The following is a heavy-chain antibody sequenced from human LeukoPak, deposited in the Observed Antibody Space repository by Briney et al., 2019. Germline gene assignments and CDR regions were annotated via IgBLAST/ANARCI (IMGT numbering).Heavy chain of an antibody. CDR3: ARGGSGSYRIYYYYYYMDV. Sequence: SETLSLTCTVSGGSITSYYWSWIRQPAGKGLEWIGRIHTSGNTDYNPSLQSRVTISVDTSKNQFSLKLSSVTAADTAVYYCARGGSGSYRIYYYYYYMDVWGKGTTVTVSS. CDR1: GGSITSYY. D-gene: IGHD3-10*01. J-gene: IGHJ6*03. V-gene: IGHV4-4*07. CDR2: IHTSGNT.